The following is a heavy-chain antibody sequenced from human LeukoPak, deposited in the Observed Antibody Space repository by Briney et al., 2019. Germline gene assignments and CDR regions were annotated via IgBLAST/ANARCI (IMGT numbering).Heavy chain of an antibody. J-gene: IGHJ4*02. CDR1: GGSISSSSYY. V-gene: IGHV4-39*01. CDR3: ARLRDGRWLLEY. CDR2: INYSGTT. D-gene: IGHD5-24*01. Sequence: ASETLSLTCTVSGGSISSSSYYWGWIRQPPGKGLEWIASINYSGTTYYNPSLKSRVTISEDRSKNQFSLKLSSVTAADTAVYYCARLRDGRWLLEYWGQGTLVTVSS.